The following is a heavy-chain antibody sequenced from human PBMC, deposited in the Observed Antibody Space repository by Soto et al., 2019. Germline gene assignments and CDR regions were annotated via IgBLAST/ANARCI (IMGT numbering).Heavy chain of an antibody. Sequence: QVQLQESGPGLVKPSQTLSLTCTVSGGSISSGDYYWSWIRQPPGKDLEWIGYIYYSGSTYYNPSLKSQVTISVDTSKNQCSLKLSSVTAADTAVYYCARVGGFGATTIDYWGQGTLVTVSS. J-gene: IGHJ4*02. D-gene: IGHD3-10*01. CDR2: IYYSGST. CDR3: ARVGGFGATTIDY. V-gene: IGHV4-30-4*01. CDR1: GGSISSGDYY.